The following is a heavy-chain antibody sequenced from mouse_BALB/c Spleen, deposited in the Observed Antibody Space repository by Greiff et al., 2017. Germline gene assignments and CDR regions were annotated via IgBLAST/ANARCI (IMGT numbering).Heavy chain of an antibody. Sequence: VVESGGGLVQPGGSRKLSCAASGFTFSSFGMHWVRQAPEKGLEWVAYISSGSSTIYYADTVKGRFTISRDNPKNTLFLQMTSLRSEDTAMYYCARSLYYYGSSPGYWGQGTTLTVSS. CDR1: GFTFSSFG. D-gene: IGHD1-1*01. CDR3: ARSLYYYGSSPGY. J-gene: IGHJ2*01. CDR2: ISSGSSTI. V-gene: IGHV5-17*02.